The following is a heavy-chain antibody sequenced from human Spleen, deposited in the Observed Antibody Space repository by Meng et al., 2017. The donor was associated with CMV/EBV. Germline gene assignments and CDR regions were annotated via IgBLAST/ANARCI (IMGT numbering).Heavy chain of an antibody. V-gene: IGHV3-30*02. D-gene: IGHD2/OR15-2a*01. CDR2: IRHDGSNI. CDR1: GFTFRNHG. CDR3: AKDSVDSTTFYQYYYYYSGMDV. Sequence: GGSLRLSCAASGFTFRNHGMYWVRQAPGKGLEWVTFIRHDGSNIYYADSVKGRFTISRDNSKNTLYLQINSLRAEDTAVYYCAKDSVDSTTFYQYYYYYSGMDVWGQGTAVTVSS. J-gene: IGHJ6*02.